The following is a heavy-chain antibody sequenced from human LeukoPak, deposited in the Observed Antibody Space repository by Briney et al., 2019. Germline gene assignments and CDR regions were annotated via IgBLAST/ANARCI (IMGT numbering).Heavy chain of an antibody. Sequence: PGGSLRLSCTASGFSFSGHWMHWARQLPGKGLVWVSRISPTGSTTSYADSVKGRFTVSRDNAKNTLYLQVNNLRAEDTAVYYCARGPNSNWSELDFWGQETLLTVSS. V-gene: IGHV3-74*01. CDR1: GFSFSGHW. CDR3: ARGPNSNWSELDF. D-gene: IGHD6-6*01. J-gene: IGHJ4*02. CDR2: ISPTGSTT.